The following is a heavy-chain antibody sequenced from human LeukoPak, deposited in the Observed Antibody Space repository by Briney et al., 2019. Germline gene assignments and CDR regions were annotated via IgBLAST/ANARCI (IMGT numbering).Heavy chain of an antibody. D-gene: IGHD3-10*01. V-gene: IGHV4-59*08. J-gene: IGHJ5*02. CDR3: ASLGEIGYWFDP. CDR1: GGSISGYY. CDR2: IYFTGST. Sequence: SETLSLTCTVSGGSISGYYWTWIRQPPGKGLEWIGYIYFTGSTSYNPSLKSRVTISVDTSKNQFSLKLSSVTAADTAVYYCASLGEIGYWFDPWGRGTLVTVSS.